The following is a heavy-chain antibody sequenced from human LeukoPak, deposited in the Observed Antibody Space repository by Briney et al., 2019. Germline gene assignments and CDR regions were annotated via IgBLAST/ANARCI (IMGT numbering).Heavy chain of an antibody. CDR2: INHSGST. D-gene: IGHD6-13*01. Sequence: SETLSLTCAVYGGSFIGYYWSWIRQPPGKGLEWIGEINHSGSTNYNPSHKSRVTISVDTSKNQFSLKLSSVTAADTAVYYCARGYGRSISWFSFYYYYYGMDVWGQGTTVTVSS. J-gene: IGHJ6*02. V-gene: IGHV4-34*01. CDR1: GGSFIGYY. CDR3: ARGYGRSISWFSFYYYYYGMDV.